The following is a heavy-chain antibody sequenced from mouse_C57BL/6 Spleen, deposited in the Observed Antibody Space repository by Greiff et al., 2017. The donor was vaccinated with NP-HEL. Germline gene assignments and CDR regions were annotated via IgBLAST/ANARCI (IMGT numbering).Heavy chain of an antibody. CDR3: ARRAITTVVATDWYFDV. CDR2: IYPGSGST. Sequence: VQLQQPGAELVKPGASVKMSCKASGYTFTSYWITWVKQRPGQGLEWIGDIYPGSGSTNYNEKFKSKATLTVDTSSSTAYMQLSSLTSEDSAVYYCARRAITTVVATDWYFDVWGTGTTVTVSS. V-gene: IGHV1-55*01. J-gene: IGHJ1*03. CDR1: GYTFTSYW. D-gene: IGHD1-1*01.